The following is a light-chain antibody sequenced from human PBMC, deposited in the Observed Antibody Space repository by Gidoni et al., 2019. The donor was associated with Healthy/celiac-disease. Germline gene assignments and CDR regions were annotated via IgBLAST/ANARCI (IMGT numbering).Light chain of an antibody. J-gene: IGKJ3*01. V-gene: IGKV3-11*01. Sequence: EIVLTQSPATLSLSPGERATLSCSASQSVSSYLAWYQQKPGQAPRLLSYDASNRATGIPARFSGSGSGTDFTLTISSLEPEDFAVYYCQQRSNSFTFGPGTKVDIK. CDR2: DAS. CDR3: QQRSNSFT. CDR1: QSVSSY.